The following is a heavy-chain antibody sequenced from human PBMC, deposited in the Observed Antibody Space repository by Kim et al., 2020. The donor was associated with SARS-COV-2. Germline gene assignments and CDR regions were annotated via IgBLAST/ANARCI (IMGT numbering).Heavy chain of an antibody. CDR3: ARSHYDSSGYYVMFGY. CDR1: GYSFTSYS. CDR2: IDPSDSYT. J-gene: IGHJ4*02. D-gene: IGHD3-22*01. V-gene: IGHV5-10-1*01. Sequence: GESLKISCKGSGYSFTSYSISWVRQMPGKGLEWMGRIDPSDSYTNYSPSFQGHVTISADKSISTAYLQWSSLKASDTTMYYCARSHYDSSGYYVMFGYWGQGTLVTVSS.